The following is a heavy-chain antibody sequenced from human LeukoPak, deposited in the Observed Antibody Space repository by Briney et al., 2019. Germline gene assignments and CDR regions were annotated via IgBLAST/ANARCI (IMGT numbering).Heavy chain of an antibody. CDR2: FDPEDGET. V-gene: IGHV1-24*01. CDR3: ATAPPYYGSGSYVGRDY. Sequence: APGKGSWKVFGYTPTELSIHRVRQAPGKRLEWMGGFDPEDGETIYAQKFQGRVTMAEDTSTDTAYMELSSLRSEDTAVYYCATAPPYYGSGSYVGRDYWGQGTLVTVSS. D-gene: IGHD3-10*01. CDR1: GYTPTELS. J-gene: IGHJ4*02.